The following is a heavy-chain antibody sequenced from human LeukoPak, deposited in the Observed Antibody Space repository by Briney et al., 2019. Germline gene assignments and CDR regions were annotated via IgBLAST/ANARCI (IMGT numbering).Heavy chain of an antibody. J-gene: IGHJ4*02. Sequence: SETLSLTCTVSGVSITNYSWSWIRQPPGKGLEWIGYIHYTGGTNYNPSLRSRVTMSVDTSKNQFSLKLSFVTAADTAVYYCARGTVTTGYFDYWGQGNLVTVSS. D-gene: IGHD4-11*01. V-gene: IGHV4-59*01. CDR1: GVSITNYS. CDR3: ARGTVTTGYFDY. CDR2: IHYTGGT.